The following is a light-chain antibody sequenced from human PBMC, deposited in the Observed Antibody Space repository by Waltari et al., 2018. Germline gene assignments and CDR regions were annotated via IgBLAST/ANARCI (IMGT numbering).Light chain of an antibody. J-gene: IGKJ4*01. V-gene: IGKV4-1*01. CDR1: QSVLYSSKNKNY. Sequence: MVMAQSPTSLAVSLGEGATVNCKSSQSVLYSSKNKNYLAWYQQKPGQPPELLIHSASSRESGVPDRFSGSGSGTDFTLTISSLQAEDVAVYYCQQYYSTPLTFGGGTKVEIK. CDR2: SAS. CDR3: QQYYSTPLT.